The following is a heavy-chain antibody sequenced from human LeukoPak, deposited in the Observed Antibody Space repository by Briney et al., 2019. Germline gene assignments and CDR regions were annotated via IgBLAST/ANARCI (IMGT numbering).Heavy chain of an antibody. V-gene: IGHV4-34*01. Sequence: SETLSLTCAVYGGSFSGYYWSWIRQPPGKGLEWIGEINHSGSTNHNPSLKSRVTISVDTSKNQFSLKLSSVTAADTAVYYCASRYYGMDVWGQGTTVTVSS. CDR3: ASRYYGMDV. CDR2: INHSGST. CDR1: GGSFSGYY. J-gene: IGHJ6*02.